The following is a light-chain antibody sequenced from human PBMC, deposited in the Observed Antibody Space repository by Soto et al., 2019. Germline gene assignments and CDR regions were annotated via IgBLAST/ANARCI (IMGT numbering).Light chain of an antibody. Sequence: DIQMTQSPSTLSASVGDRLSITCRASQRITNWLAWYQQKPGKAPKLLIYKASSLQSEVPSRFSGSASGPEFTLTISSLQPDDFATYYCQQYHSYPFTFGPGTKVDIK. CDR2: KAS. CDR3: QQYHSYPFT. CDR1: QRITNW. J-gene: IGKJ3*01. V-gene: IGKV1-5*03.